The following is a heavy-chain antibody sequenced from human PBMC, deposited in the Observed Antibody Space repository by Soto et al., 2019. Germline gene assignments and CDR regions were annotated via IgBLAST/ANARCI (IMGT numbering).Heavy chain of an antibody. Sequence: QVQLVQSGAEVKKPGSSVKVSCKASEGTFSSYSISWVRQAPGQGLDWMGRIIPINGVANYAQKFQGRVTITADKPTNTVYMELTGLRSEDTALYYCARLNDGSGRQFDYWGQGTLVTVSS. D-gene: IGHD3-10*01. CDR1: EGTFSSYS. CDR3: ARLNDGSGRQFDY. J-gene: IGHJ4*02. V-gene: IGHV1-69*02. CDR2: IIPINGVA.